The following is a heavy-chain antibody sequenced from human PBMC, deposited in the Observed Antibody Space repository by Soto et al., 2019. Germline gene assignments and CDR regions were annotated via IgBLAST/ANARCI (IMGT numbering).Heavy chain of an antibody. CDR1: GGSISSSSYY. D-gene: IGHD6-6*01. V-gene: IGHV4-39*01. J-gene: IGHJ3*02. Sequence: SETLSLTCTVSGGSISSSSYYWGWIRQPPGKGLEWIGSIYYSGSTYYNPSLKSRVTISVDTSKNQFSLKLSSVTAADTAVYYCASRPRIAARRAFDIWGQRTMDTGSS. CDR3: ASRPRIAARRAFDI. CDR2: IYYSGST.